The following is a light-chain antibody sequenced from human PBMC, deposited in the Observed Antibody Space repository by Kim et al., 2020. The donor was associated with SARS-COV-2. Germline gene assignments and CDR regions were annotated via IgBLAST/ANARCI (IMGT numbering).Light chain of an antibody. CDR2: TAS. CDR1: QSVGRNY. V-gene: IGKV3-20*01. CDR3: QQFATSPKN. Sequence: LSPGERATLSCRASQSVGRNYLAWYQQKPGQAPSLLIHTASSRASGVPNRFSGSGSGTDFTLTISRVEPEDFAVYYCQQFATSPKNFGQGTKLEI. J-gene: IGKJ2*01.